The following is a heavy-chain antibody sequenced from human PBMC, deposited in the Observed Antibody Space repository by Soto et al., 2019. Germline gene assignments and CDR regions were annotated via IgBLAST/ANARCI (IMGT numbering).Heavy chain of an antibody. D-gene: IGHD4-4*01. Sequence: PGGSLRLSCEVSGFTFSNAWMNWVRQAPGKRLEWVGRITSKTDGGATEYAAPVQGRFTISRDDSQNTLYLQMNSLKPEDTAVYYCAPHPFRMVTSAGHWGQGTLVTVSS. V-gene: IGHV3-15*01. J-gene: IGHJ4*02. CDR2: ITSKTDGGAT. CDR3: APHPFRMVTSAGH. CDR1: GFTFSNAW.